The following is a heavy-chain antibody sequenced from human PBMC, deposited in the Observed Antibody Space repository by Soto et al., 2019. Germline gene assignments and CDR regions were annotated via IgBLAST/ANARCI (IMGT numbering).Heavy chain of an antibody. Sequence: SETLSLTCAVSGVSLTSGNWWTWVRQSPQRGLEYIGEIFHDGTANYYPSFERRVAMSVDTSRNQFSLKLTSVTAADTAVYFCARLVYDTRLNYMYFDFWGPRTLVTVSS. V-gene: IGHV4-4*02. CDR3: ARLVYDTRLNYMYFDF. J-gene: IGHJ4*02. CDR1: GVSLTSGNW. D-gene: IGHD3-10*01. CDR2: IFHDGTA.